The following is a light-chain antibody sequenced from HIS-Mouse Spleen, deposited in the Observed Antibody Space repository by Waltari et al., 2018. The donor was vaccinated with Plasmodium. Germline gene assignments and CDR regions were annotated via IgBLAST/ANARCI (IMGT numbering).Light chain of an antibody. J-gene: IGLJ3*02. CDR2: EDS. Sequence: SYELTQPPSVSVSPGQTARITCSGDALPKKHASWYQQKSGQATELVIYEDSKRPPGIPERFSGSSSGTMATLTISGAQVEDEADYYCYSTDSSGKHRVFGGGTKLTVL. CDR3: YSTDSSGKHRV. V-gene: IGLV3-10*01. CDR1: ALPKKH.